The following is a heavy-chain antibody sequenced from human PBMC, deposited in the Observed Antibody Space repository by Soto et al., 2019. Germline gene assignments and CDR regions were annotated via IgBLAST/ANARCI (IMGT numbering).Heavy chain of an antibody. CDR2: ISSIGVAT. D-gene: IGHD6-19*01. V-gene: IGHV3-48*03. CDR3: AREGRVGGIDY. J-gene: IGHJ4*02. CDR1: GFTFSIHE. Sequence: PGGSLSLSCAASGFTFSIHEMNWVRQAPGKGLEWVSYISSIGVATYYADSVKGRFTISRDNAKNSLYLQMNSLRAEDTAVYYCAREGRVGGIDYWGQGT.